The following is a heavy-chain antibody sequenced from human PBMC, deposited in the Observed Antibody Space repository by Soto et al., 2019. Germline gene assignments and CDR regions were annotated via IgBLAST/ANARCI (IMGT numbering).Heavy chain of an antibody. J-gene: IGHJ4*02. CDR3: ARTLEGYSSSRYYFDY. CDR1: RFTFSSYS. V-gene: IGHV3-21*01. Sequence: PGGSLRLSCAASRFTFSSYSMNWVRQAPGKGLEWVSSISSSSSYIYYADSVKGRFTISRDNAKNSLYLQMNSLRAEDTAVYYCARTLEGYSSSRYYFDYWGQGTLVTVSS. CDR2: ISSSSSYI. D-gene: IGHD6-6*01.